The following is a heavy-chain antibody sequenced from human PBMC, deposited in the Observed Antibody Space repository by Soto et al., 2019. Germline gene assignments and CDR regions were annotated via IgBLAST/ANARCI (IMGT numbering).Heavy chain of an antibody. CDR3: VRDHRLYGGNSLDN. V-gene: IGHV3-74*01. Sequence: EVKLVESGGGLGQPGGSLRLSCAASGFTFSSYWMHWVRQAPGQGLVWVSRINGDGSSTNYADSVKGRFTISRDNAKNTLFLQMKSLRAEDTAVYHCVRDHRLYGGNSLDNWGQGTLVAVSS. CDR2: INGDGSST. D-gene: IGHD2-21*02. J-gene: IGHJ4*02. CDR1: GFTFSSYW.